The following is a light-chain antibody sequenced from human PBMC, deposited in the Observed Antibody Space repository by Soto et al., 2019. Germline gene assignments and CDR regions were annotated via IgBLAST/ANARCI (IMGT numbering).Light chain of an antibody. CDR3: QQYNNWPPTWT. J-gene: IGKJ1*01. CDR1: QSVSSN. V-gene: IGKV3-15*01. Sequence: EIVMTQSPATLSVSPGERATLSCRASQSVSSNLAWYQQKPGQAPRLLIYGASTRATGIPARFSGSGSGTEFSLTISSLRSEDFAVYYCQQYNNWPPTWTFGQGTKVDIK. CDR2: GAS.